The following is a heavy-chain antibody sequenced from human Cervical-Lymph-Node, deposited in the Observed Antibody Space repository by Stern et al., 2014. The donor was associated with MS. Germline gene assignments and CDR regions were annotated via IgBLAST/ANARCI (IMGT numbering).Heavy chain of an antibody. V-gene: IGHV3-21*01. D-gene: IGHD3-10*01. CDR3: ARDQGFGEVIVEPFQH. CDR1: GFTFSSYT. Sequence: EMQLVESGGGLVKPGGSLRLSCAASGFTFSSYTMTWVRQAPGKGLAWVSSISSSNQYISYADSLKGRFTISRDNARNSLYLQMNSLRAEDTAVYYCARDQGFGEVIVEPFQHWGQGTLVTVSS. J-gene: IGHJ1*01. CDR2: ISSSNQYI.